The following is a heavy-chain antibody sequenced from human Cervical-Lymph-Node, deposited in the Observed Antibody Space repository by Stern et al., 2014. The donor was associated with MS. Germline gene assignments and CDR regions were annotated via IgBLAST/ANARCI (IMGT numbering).Heavy chain of an antibody. J-gene: IGHJ4*02. D-gene: IGHD5-18*01. CDR3: YLDC. Sequence: VQLVQSGSELKKPGASVKVSCKASGYTLTNYPMNWVRQAPGQGLEWMGWINTNTGNSTYAQGFTGRFVFSLDTSVSTAYYCARDFVDTAMITRSDYLDCWGQGTLVTVSS. V-gene: IGHV7-4-1*01. CDR1: GYTLTNYP. CDR2: INTNTGNS.